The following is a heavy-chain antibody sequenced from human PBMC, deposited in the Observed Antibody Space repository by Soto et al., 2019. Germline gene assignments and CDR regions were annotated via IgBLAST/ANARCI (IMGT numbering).Heavy chain of an antibody. D-gene: IGHD3-10*01. V-gene: IGHV2-5*02. CDR3: ADLLWFGDGAHDV. J-gene: IGHJ3*01. CDR1: GFSLTTSGVG. Sequence: QIPLKESGPTLVQPTKTLTLTCTVSGFSLTTSGVGVACIRQPPGKAPEFLALIPWDDTELYRSSLANRLTITNDASQNQVVLTMTKVEPGDTATYCCADLLWFGDGAHDVWGQGTMFTVPS. CDR2: IPWDDTE.